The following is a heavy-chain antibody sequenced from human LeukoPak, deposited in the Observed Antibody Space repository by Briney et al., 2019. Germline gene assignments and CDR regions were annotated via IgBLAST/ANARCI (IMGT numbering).Heavy chain of an antibody. CDR2: IYTSGST. D-gene: IGHD3-10*01. CDR1: GGSISSGSYY. V-gene: IGHV4-61*02. J-gene: IGHJ4*02. CDR3: ARAVTSWMSGGFDY. Sequence: SETLSLTCTVSGGSISSGSYYWSWIRQPAGKGLEWIGRIYTSGSTNHNPSLKSRVTISVDTSKNQFSLKLSSVTAADTAVYYCARAVTSWMSGGFDYWGQGTLVTVSS.